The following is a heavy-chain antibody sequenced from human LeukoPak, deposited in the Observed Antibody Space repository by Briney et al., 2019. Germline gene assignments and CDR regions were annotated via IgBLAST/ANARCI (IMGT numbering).Heavy chain of an antibody. Sequence: GGSLRLSCSASGSTFSSYWMSWVRQAPGNGLELVANIKDDGSSTYYVDSVKGRFTISRDNSKNTLYLQMNSLRAEDTAVYYCAKVSSVVVVAASDYWGQGTLVTVSS. CDR2: IKDDGSST. CDR3: AKVSSVVVVAASDY. CDR1: GSTFSSYW. V-gene: IGHV3-23*01. J-gene: IGHJ4*02. D-gene: IGHD2-15*01.